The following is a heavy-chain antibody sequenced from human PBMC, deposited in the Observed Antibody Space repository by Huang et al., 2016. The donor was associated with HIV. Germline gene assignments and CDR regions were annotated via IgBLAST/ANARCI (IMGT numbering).Heavy chain of an antibody. V-gene: IGHV4-39*01. CDR1: GGSISSSSYY. CDR3: ARHMDCSSSSCLAGGHERGPFDM. D-gene: IGHD2-2*01. CDR2: IYYSCST. J-gene: IGHJ3*02. Sequence: QLQLQESGPGLVKPSETLSLTCSVSGGSISSSSYYWGWIRQPPGKGLEGLGSIYYSCSTFDNPAPRSRGPISVDTSKNQFSRRLSSVTAADTSVYYCARHMDCSSSSCLAGGHERGPFDMWGQGTMVTVSS.